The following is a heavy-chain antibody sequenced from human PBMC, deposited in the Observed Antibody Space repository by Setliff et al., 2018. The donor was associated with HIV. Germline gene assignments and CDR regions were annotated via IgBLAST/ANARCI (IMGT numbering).Heavy chain of an antibody. D-gene: IGHD3-9*01. J-gene: IGHJ4*02. Sequence: SETLSLTCSVSGGSINSHYWSWIRQTPGKGLEWIGCISHSGNTNFNPSLNSRVTISLDTSKNQFSLRLTSLTAADTAIYYCAKDKYYDILTGYFTDWGQGTLVTVSS. V-gene: IGHV4-59*11. CDR3: AKDKYYDILTGYFTD. CDR1: GGSINSHY. CDR2: ISHSGNT.